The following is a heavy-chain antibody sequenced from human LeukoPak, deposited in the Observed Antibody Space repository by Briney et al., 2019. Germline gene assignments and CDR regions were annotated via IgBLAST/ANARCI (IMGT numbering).Heavy chain of an antibody. J-gene: IGHJ4*02. D-gene: IGHD3-10*01. CDR2: ISSGGGTT. CDR1: GFTFSRFA. V-gene: IGHV3-23*01. Sequence: GGSLRLSCAASGFTFSRFAMSWVRQAPGKGLEWVSAISSGGGTTYYADSVKGRFTISRDISKSTLYLQMNSPRDEDTALYYCAKYGSGTYYNGLHWGQGTLVTVSS. CDR3: AKYGSGTYYNGLH.